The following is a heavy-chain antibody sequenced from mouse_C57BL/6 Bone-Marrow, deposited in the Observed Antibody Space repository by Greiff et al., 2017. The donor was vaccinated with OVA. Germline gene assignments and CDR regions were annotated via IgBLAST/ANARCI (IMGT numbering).Heavy chain of an antibody. J-gene: IGHJ3*01. V-gene: IGHV5-6*01. CDR1: GFTFSSYG. Sequence: EVKVVESGGDLVKPGGSLKLSCAASGFTFSSYGMSWVRQTPDKRLEWVATISSGGSYTYYPDSVKGRFTFSRDNAKTTLYLQMSSLKSEDTAMYYCARPDIDYLWFAYWGQGTLVTVSA. CDR2: ISSGGSYT. CDR3: ARPDIDYLWFAY. D-gene: IGHD2-4*01.